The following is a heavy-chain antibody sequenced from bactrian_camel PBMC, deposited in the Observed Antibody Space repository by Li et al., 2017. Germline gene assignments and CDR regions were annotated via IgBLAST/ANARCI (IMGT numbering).Heavy chain of an antibody. Sequence: GLVQPGGSLRLSCAASGFTISSYWMYWVRQAPGKGFEWVSTINSFGSITYYADSVKGRFTVSRDNAKNTVYLQMNSLKPEDTAVYSCVSQGDRPYYNDYDRSTAFGYLGQGTQVTVS. CDR2: INSFGSIT. CDR3: VSQGDRPYYNDYDRSTAFGY. V-gene: IGHV3S25*01. J-gene: IGHJ6*01. D-gene: IGHD4*01. CDR1: GFTISSYW.